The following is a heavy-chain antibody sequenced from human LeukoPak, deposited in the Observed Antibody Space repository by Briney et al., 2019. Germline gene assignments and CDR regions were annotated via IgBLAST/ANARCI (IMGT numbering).Heavy chain of an antibody. V-gene: IGHV4-4*07. CDR2: IYTSGST. D-gene: IGHD3-22*01. CDR1: GGSLSSYY. J-gene: IGHJ4*02. CDR3: ARARAYYDSSGYYYPIVYFDY. Sequence: PSETLSLTCTVSGGSLSSYYWSWIRQPAGKGLEWIGRIYTSGSTNYNPSLKSRVTTSVDTSKNQFSLKLSSVTAADTAVYYCARARAYYDSSGYYYPIVYFDYWGQGTLVTVSS.